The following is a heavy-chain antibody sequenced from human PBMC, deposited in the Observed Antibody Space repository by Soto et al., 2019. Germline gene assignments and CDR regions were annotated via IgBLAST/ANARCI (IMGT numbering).Heavy chain of an antibody. Sequence: QVQLVQYGAEVKKPGSSVKVSCKASGGTFSSYAISWVRQAPGQGLEWMGGIIPIFGTANYAQKFQGRVTITADESKSTAYMGLDSQRSEDTAVYYCARVVTVVKSFHYWFFDLWGRGTLVTVSS. CDR2: IIPIFGTA. V-gene: IGHV1-69*12. CDR1: GGTFSSYA. J-gene: IGHJ2*01. D-gene: IGHD2-21*02. CDR3: ARVVTVVKSFHYWFFDL.